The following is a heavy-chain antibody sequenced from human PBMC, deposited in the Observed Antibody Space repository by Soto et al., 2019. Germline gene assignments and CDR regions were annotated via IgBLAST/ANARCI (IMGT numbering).Heavy chain of an antibody. CDR2: ISYDGSNK. V-gene: IGHV3-30-3*01. CDR3: ARDEEDGSYLYYYYGMDV. J-gene: IGHJ6*02. CDR1: GFTFSSYA. D-gene: IGHD1-26*01. Sequence: GGSLRLSCAASGFTFSSYAMHWVRQAPGKGLEWVAVISYDGSNKYYADSVKGRFTISRDNSKNTLYLQMNSLRAEDTAVYYCARDEEDGSYLYYYYGMDVWGQGTTVTVSS.